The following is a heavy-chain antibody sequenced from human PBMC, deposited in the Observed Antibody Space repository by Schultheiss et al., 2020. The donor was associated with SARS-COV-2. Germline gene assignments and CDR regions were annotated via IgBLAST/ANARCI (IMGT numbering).Heavy chain of an antibody. CDR1: GGSISSGGYY. V-gene: IGHV4-31*03. D-gene: IGHD6-19*01. Sequence: SETLSLTCTVSGGSISSGGYYWSWIRQHPGKGLEWIGYIYYSGSTYYNPSLKSRVTISVDTSKNQFSLKVSSVTAADTAVYYCARDSGWYGAFDYWGQGALVTVSS. CDR2: IYYSGST. J-gene: IGHJ4*02. CDR3: ARDSGWYGAFDY.